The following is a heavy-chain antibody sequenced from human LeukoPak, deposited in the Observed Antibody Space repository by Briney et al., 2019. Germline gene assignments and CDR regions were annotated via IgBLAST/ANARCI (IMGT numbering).Heavy chain of an antibody. CDR3: AKEGRTGLVQPNDAFDT. CDR2: ISGSGGST. V-gene: IGHV3-23*01. Sequence: GGSLRLSCAASGFTFSSYAMSWVRQAPGKGLEWVSAISGSGGSTYYADSVKGRFTISRDNSKNTLYLQMNSLRAEDTAVYYCAKEGRTGLVQPNDAFDTWGQGTMVTVSS. J-gene: IGHJ3*02. CDR1: GFTFSSYA. D-gene: IGHD6-6*01.